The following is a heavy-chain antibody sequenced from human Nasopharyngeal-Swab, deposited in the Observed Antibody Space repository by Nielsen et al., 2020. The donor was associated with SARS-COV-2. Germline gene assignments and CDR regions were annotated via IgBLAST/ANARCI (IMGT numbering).Heavy chain of an antibody. CDR1: GFTFSTYA. D-gene: IGHD5-24*01. CDR3: ASTGQRDWLDP. Sequence: GSLKISCAASGFTFSTYAMHWVRQAPGKGLEWVAFISYDGSNKYYADSVKGRFTISRDNSKNTLYLQMNSLRAEDTAVYYCASTGQRDWLDPWGQGTLVTVSS. J-gene: IGHJ5*02. CDR2: ISYDGSNK. V-gene: IGHV3-30-3*01.